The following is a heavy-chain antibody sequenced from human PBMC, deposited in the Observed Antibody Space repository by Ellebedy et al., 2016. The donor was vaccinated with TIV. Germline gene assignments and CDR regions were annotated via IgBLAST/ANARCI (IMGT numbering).Heavy chain of an antibody. V-gene: IGHV3-64D*06. Sequence: GGSLRLSCSASGFTFSSYAMHWVRQAPGKGLEYVSAISSNGGSTYYADSVKGRFTISRDNSKNTLYLQMSSLRAEDTAVYYCVKGMGIQGYYYYGMDVWGQGTTVTVSS. CDR2: ISSNGGST. CDR3: VKGMGIQGYYYYGMDV. J-gene: IGHJ6*02. D-gene: IGHD5-18*01. CDR1: GFTFSSYA.